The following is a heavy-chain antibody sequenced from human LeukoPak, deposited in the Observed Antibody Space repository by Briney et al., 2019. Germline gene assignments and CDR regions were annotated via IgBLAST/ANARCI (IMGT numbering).Heavy chain of an antibody. D-gene: IGHD5-12*01. V-gene: IGHV4-34*01. CDR3: ARKEMGLRTLPFDY. CDR2: INHSGST. Sequence: PSETLSLTCAVYGGSFSGYYWSWIRQPPGKGLEWMGEINHSGSTNYNPSLKRRVTISVDTSKNQFSLQLSSVPAAATAVYYCARKEMGLRTLPFDYWGQGTLVTVSS. J-gene: IGHJ4*02. CDR1: GGSFSGYY.